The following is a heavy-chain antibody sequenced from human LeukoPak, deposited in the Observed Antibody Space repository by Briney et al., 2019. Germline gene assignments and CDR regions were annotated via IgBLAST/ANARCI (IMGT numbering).Heavy chain of an antibody. CDR3: ATATGWWPQSGFDY. CDR1: GGSFSGYY. Sequence: PSETLSLTCAVYGGSFSGYYWSWIRQPPGKGLEWIGEINHSGSTNYNPSLKSRVTISVDTSKNQFSLKLSSVTAADTAVYYCATATGWWPQSGFDYWGQGTLVTVSS. J-gene: IGHJ4*02. CDR2: INHSGST. V-gene: IGHV4-34*01. D-gene: IGHD5-24*01.